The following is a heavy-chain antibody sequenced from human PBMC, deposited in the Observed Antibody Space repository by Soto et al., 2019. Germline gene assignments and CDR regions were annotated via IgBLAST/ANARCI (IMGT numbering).Heavy chain of an antibody. CDR3: ARARTIFGVVIKPTIFDY. Sequence: SETLSLTCTVSGGSISSGGYYWSWIRQHPGKGLEWIGYIYYSGSTYYNPSLKSRVTISVDTSKNQFSLKLSSVTAADTAVYYCARARTIFGVVIKPTIFDYWGQGTLVTVPS. CDR2: IYYSGST. D-gene: IGHD3-3*01. J-gene: IGHJ4*02. V-gene: IGHV4-31*03. CDR1: GGSISSGGYY.